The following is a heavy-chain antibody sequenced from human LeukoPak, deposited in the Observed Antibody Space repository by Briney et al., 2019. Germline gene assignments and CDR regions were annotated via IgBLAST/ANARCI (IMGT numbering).Heavy chain of an antibody. CDR2: IYTSGST. CDR1: GGSISSGSYY. Sequence: SETLSLTCTVSGGSISSGSYYWSWIRQPAGKGLEWIGRIYTSGSTNYNPSLKSRVTILIDTSKKQFSLKLSSVTAADTAVYYCARESGYTYGRDYWGQGTLVTVSS. CDR3: ARESGYTYGRDY. V-gene: IGHV4-61*02. D-gene: IGHD5-18*01. J-gene: IGHJ4*02.